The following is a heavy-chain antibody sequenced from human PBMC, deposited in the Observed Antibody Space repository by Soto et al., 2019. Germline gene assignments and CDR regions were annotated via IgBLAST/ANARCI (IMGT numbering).Heavy chain of an antibody. CDR1: GFTFSSYG. CDR2: ISYDGSNK. CDR3: AKDIEEWETEYYFDY. Sequence: QVQLVESGGGVVQPGRSLRLSCAASGFTFSSYGMHWVRQAPGEGLEWVAVISYDGSNKYYADSVKGRFTISRDNSKNTLYLQMNSLRAEDTAVYYCAKDIEEWETEYYFDYWGQGTLVTVSS. D-gene: IGHD1-26*01. V-gene: IGHV3-30*18. J-gene: IGHJ4*02.